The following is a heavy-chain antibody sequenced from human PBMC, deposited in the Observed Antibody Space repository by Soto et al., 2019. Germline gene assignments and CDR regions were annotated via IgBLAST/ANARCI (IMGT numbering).Heavy chain of an antibody. CDR1: GFSLSTTGVG. V-gene: IGHV2-5*02. CDR3: AHRPSYCSGGSCYSGFDY. Sequence: GSGPTLVNPTQTLTLTCTLSGFSLSTTGVGVGWIRQPPGKALEWLALIYWDDDKRYSPSLRSRLTITKDTSKNQVVLTMTNMDPVDTATYYCAHRPSYCSGGSCYSGFDYWGQGTLVTVSS. D-gene: IGHD2-15*01. CDR2: IYWDDDK. J-gene: IGHJ4*02.